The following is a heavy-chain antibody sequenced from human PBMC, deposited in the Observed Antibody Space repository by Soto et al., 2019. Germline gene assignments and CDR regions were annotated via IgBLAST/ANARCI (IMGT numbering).Heavy chain of an antibody. CDR3: AKDLPAFIAAAAPFDY. V-gene: IGHV3-23*01. CDR1: GFTFSSYA. J-gene: IGHJ4*02. Sequence: GGSLRLSCAASGFTFSSYAMSWVRQAPGKGLEWVSAISGSGGSTYYADSVKGRFTISRDNSKNTLYLQMNSLRAEDTAVYYCAKDLPAFIAAAAPFDYWGQGTLVTVSS. CDR2: ISGSGGST. D-gene: IGHD6-13*01.